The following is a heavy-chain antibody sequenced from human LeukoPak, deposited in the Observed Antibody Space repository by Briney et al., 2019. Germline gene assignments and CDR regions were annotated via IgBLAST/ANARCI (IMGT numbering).Heavy chain of an antibody. V-gene: IGHV3-21*04. CDR3: AKKAVWVDY. J-gene: IGHJ4*02. CDR2: ITGNSNYI. Sequence: GGSLRLSCAASGFTFSIYSINWVRQAPGKGLEWVSFITGNSNYIYYADSVKGRFTISRDNSKNTLYLQMNSLRAEDTAVYYCAKKAVWVDYWGQGTLVTVSS. D-gene: IGHD2-8*01. CDR1: GFTFSIYS.